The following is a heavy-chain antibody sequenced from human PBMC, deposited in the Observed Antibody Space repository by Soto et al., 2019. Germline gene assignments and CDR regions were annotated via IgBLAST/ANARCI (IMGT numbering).Heavy chain of an antibody. CDR1: GFTFSNAW. J-gene: IGHJ6*02. D-gene: IGHD3-22*01. CDR3: TTGLTYYYDSSGYYWAGGMDV. CDR2: IKSKSDGETI. V-gene: IGHV3-15*01. Sequence: EVQLVESGGGLVKPGGSLRLSCAASGFTFSNAWMNWVRQAPGKGLEWVGRIKSKSDGETIDYAAPVKGRFTISRDDSKNTLYLQMNSLKTEDTAVYYCTTGLTYYYDSSGYYWAGGMDVWGQGITVTVSS.